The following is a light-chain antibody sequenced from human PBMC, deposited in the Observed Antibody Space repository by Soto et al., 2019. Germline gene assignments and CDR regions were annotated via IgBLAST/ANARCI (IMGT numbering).Light chain of an antibody. CDR2: GAS. Sequence: EIVMTQSPATLSVSPGGRATLSCRASQSISGTLAWYQQKPGQAPRLLIYGASTRATSFPARFSGSGSGTDFTLTISSLQSEDFAVYFCHQRYNWPRVTFGQGTRLEIK. V-gene: IGKV3-15*01. CDR3: HQRYNWPRVT. J-gene: IGKJ5*01. CDR1: QSISGT.